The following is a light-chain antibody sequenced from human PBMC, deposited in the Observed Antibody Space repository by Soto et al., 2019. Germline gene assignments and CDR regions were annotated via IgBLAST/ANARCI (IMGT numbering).Light chain of an antibody. CDR3: QQYYSSPPT. J-gene: IGKJ3*01. V-gene: IGKV4-1*01. CDR2: WAS. Sequence: DIVMTQSPDSLAVSLGERATINCKSSQSVLYSSNSRNYLAWYQQKPGQPPKMVIYWASTRESGVPGRFSGSGSGIDFTLTISGLQAEDVAVYYCQQYYSSPPTFGPGTKVEIK. CDR1: QSVLYSSNSRNY.